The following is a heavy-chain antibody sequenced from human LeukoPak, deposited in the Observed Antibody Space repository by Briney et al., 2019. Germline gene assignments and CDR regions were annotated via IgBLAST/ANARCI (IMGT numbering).Heavy chain of an antibody. V-gene: IGHV4-59*01. CDR2: IYYSGTT. CDR1: GGSISSYY. J-gene: IGHJ4*02. D-gene: IGHD6-13*01. CDR3: ARGVYIAAAQYGY. Sequence: SETLSHTCTVSGGSISSYYWSWIRQPPGKGLEWIGYIYYSGTTNYNPSLKSRVTISVDTSKNQFSLKLSSVTAADTAVYYCARGVYIAAAQYGYWGQGTLVSVSS.